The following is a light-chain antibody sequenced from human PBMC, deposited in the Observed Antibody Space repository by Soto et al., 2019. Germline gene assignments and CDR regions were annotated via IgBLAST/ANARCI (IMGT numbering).Light chain of an antibody. CDR1: QSVSSN. CDR3: QQYNNWPPYT. V-gene: IGKV3-15*01. CDR2: GAS. Sequence: EIVMTQSPATLSVSPGERATLSCRASQSVSSNLAWYQQKPGQAPRLLIYGASTRATGIPARFSGSASGTEFTLTISSLQSEDFAVYYCQQYNNWPPYTFGHGTTLEIK. J-gene: IGKJ2*01.